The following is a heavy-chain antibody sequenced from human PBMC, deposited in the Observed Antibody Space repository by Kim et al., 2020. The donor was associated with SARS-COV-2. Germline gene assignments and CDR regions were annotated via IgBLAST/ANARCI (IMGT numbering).Heavy chain of an antibody. Sequence: GGSLRLSCAASGFTFSSYGMHWVRQAPGKGLEWVAIVWYDGGNKYYADSVKGRFTISRDNSKNTLYLQMNSLRAEDTAVYYCARDGHYNDSSGYYAYDAFDIWGQGTMVTVSS. CDR3: ARDGHYNDSSGYYAYDAFDI. J-gene: IGHJ3*02. D-gene: IGHD3-22*01. CDR1: GFTFSSYG. V-gene: IGHV3-33*01. CDR2: VWYDGGNK.